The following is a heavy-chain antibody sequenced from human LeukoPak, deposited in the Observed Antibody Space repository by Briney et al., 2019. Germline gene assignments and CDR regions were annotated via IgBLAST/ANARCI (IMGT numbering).Heavy chain of an antibody. V-gene: IGHV3-66*03. J-gene: IGHJ4*02. CDR1: GFTVSSNY. Sequence: GGSLRLSCAASGFTVSSNYMSWVRQAPGKGLEWVSVIYSCGSTYYADSVKGRFTISRDNSKNTLYLQMNSLRAEDTAVYYCAKGSYYDSSGSFYFDYWGQGTLVTVSS. D-gene: IGHD3-22*01. CDR3: AKGSYYDSSGSFYFDY. CDR2: IYSCGST.